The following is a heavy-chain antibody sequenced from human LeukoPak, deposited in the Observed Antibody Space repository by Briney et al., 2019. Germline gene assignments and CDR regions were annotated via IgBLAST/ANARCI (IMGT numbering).Heavy chain of an antibody. V-gene: IGHV3-74*01. CDR2: ISSDGSSI. J-gene: IGHJ5*01. Sequence: SGGSLRLSCAASGFTFSNYWMHWVRQAPGKGLVWVSRISSDGSSITYADSVKGRFTISRDNAKNTLYLQVNSLRAEDTAVYYCARTEGTVAYDSWGQGTLVTVSS. CDR3: ARTEGTVAYDS. CDR1: GFTFSNYW. D-gene: IGHD4-23*01.